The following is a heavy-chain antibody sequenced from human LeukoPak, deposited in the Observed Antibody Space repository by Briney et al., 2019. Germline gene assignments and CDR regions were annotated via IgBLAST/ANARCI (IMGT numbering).Heavy chain of an antibody. D-gene: IGHD6-13*01. CDR2: ISWNSGSI. J-gene: IGHJ1*01. Sequence: GGSLRLSCAASGFTFDDYAMHWVRQAPGKGLEWVSGISWNSGSIGYADSVKGRFTISRDNAKNSLYLQMNSLRAEDTALYYCAKDMAAASITAVQHWGQGTLVTVSS. CDR1: GFTFDDYA. CDR3: AKDMAAASITAVQH. V-gene: IGHV3-9*01.